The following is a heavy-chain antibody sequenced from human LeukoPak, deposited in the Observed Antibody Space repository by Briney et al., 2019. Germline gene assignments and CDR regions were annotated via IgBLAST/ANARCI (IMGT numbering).Heavy chain of an antibody. CDR1: GFTFSSYG. V-gene: IGHV3-30*18. Sequence: PGGSLRLSCAASGFTFSSYGMHGVRQAPGKGLEWVAAISYDESNEYYVDSVKGRFTVSRDNSKNTLYLQMNSLRVEDTAVYYCVKVPRSGCCAFDIWGQGTMVTVSS. CDR3: VKVPRSGCCAFDI. CDR2: ISYDESNE. D-gene: IGHD6-19*01. J-gene: IGHJ3*02.